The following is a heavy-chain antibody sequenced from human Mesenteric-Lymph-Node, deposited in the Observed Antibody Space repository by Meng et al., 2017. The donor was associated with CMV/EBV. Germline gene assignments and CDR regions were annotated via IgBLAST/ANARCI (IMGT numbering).Heavy chain of an antibody. Sequence: GGSLRLSCAASGFTFSSYAMSWVRQAPGKGLEWVSVIYSGGSSTYYADSVKGRFTISRDNSKNTLYLQMNSLRAEDTAVYYCAKDGPSFDYWGQGTLVTVSS. CDR2: IYSGGSST. J-gene: IGHJ4*02. CDR1: GFTFSSYA. V-gene: IGHV3-23*03. CDR3: AKDGPSFDY.